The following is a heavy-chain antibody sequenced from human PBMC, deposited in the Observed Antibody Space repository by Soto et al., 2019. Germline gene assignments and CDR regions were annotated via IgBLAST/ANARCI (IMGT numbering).Heavy chain of an antibody. CDR2: IYYSGST. V-gene: IGHV4-39*01. J-gene: IGHJ5*02. Sequence: SETLSLTCTVSGGSISSSSYYWGWIRQPPGKGLEWIGSIYYSGSTYYNPSLKSRATISVDTSKNQFSLKLSSVTAADTAVYYCSSPKIAFYKCFLPCGQGPLVSVSS. CDR1: GGSISSSSYY. CDR3: SSPKIAFYKCFLP. D-gene: IGHD3-3*02.